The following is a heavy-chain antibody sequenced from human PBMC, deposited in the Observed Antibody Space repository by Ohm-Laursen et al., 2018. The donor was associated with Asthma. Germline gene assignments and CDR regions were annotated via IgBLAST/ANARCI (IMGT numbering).Heavy chain of an antibody. J-gene: IGHJ4*02. CDR2: IHYSGTT. V-gene: IGHV4-31*03. CDR1: GGSISSGHYY. CDR3: ARDGRLRGSFDY. Sequence: TLSLTCTVSGGSISSGHYYWTRIRQRPGTGLEWIGNIHYSGTTTYTPSLESRLTISLDTSKNQFPLNLSSVTAADTALYFCARDGRLRGSFDYWGQGNLVTVSS. D-gene: IGHD3-10*01.